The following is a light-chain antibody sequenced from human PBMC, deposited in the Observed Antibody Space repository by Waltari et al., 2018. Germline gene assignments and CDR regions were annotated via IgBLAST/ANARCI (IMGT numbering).Light chain of an antibody. CDR1: SSDVWSYNL. CDR2: EVI. Sequence: QSALAQPASVSGSPGQSIPISCTGTSSDVWSYNLVSWYQQHPGKVPKLMIYEVIKRPSGVSNRFSGSKSGNTASLTISGLQAEDEADYYCCSYVGGSSLIFGGGTKLTVL. V-gene: IGLV2-23*02. CDR3: CSYVGGSSLI. J-gene: IGLJ2*01.